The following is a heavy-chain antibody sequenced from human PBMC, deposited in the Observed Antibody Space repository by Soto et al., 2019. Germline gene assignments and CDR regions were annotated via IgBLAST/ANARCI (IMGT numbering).Heavy chain of an antibody. CDR1: GYSFTSYW. V-gene: IGHV5-51*01. J-gene: IGHJ6*02. CDR2: IYPGDSYT. D-gene: IGHD3-22*01. CDR3: ARQTGYYDSSDYYPFDAMDV. Sequence: GEFLKISCKGSGYSFTSYWIGWVRQMPGKGLEWMGSIYPGDSYTRYSPSFQGQVTISADKSISTAYLQWSSLKAPDTAMYYCARQTGYYDSSDYYPFDAMDVWGQGTTVTVSS.